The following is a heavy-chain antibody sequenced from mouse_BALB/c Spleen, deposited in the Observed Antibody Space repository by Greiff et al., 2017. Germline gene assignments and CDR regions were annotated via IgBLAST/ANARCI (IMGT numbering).Heavy chain of an antibody. V-gene: IGHV14-3*02. J-gene: IGHJ2*01. CDR2: IDPANGNT. Sequence: EVQRVESGAELVKPGASVKLSCTASGFNIKDTYMHWVKQRPEQGLEWIGRIDPANGNTKYDPKFQGKATITADTSSNTAYLQLSSLTSEDTAVYYCARDYGSFDYWGQGTTLTVSS. D-gene: IGHD1-1*01. CDR3: ARDYGSFDY. CDR1: GFNIKDTY.